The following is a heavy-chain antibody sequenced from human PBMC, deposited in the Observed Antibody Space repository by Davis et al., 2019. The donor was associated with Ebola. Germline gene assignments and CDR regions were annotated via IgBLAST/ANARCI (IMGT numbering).Heavy chain of an antibody. Sequence: PGGSLRLSCAASGFTPSRYWMHWVRHAPGKGLVYVSRIRSDGGLTSYEDSVKGRVTISRDNAKSTLYLQMNSLAAEDTAVYYCVRTTYGAPEYWGQGTLVTVSS. V-gene: IGHV3-74*01. CDR3: VRTTYGAPEY. D-gene: IGHD1-14*01. CDR1: GFTPSRYW. CDR2: IRSDGGLT. J-gene: IGHJ4*02.